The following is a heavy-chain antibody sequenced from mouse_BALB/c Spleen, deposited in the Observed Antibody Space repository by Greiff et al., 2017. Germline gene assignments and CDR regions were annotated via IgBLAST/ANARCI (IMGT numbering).Heavy chain of an antibody. CDR2: IYPGNGDT. CDR3: ARVGPSTMISAMDY. V-gene: IGHV1-12*01. D-gene: IGHD2-4*01. J-gene: IGHJ4*01. Sequence: LQQPGAELVKPGASVKMSCKASGYTFTSYNMHWVKQTPGQGLEWIGAIYPGNGDTSYNQKFKGKATLTADKSSSTAYMELSSLTSEDSAVYYCARVGPSTMISAMDYWGQGTSVTVSS. CDR1: GYTFTSYN.